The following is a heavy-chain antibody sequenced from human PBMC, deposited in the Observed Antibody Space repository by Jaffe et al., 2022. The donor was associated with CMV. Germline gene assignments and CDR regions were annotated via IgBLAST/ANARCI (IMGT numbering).Heavy chain of an antibody. J-gene: IGHJ4*02. D-gene: IGHD1-7*01. CDR1: GFTFSSYW. Sequence: EVQLVESGGGLVQPGGSLRLSCAASGFTFSSYWMHWVRQAPGKGLVWVSRINSDGSSTSYADSVKGRFTISRDNAKNTLYLQMNSLRAEDTAVYYCARGAHNWNYVSPVFFDYWGQGTLVTVSS. CDR3: ARGAHNWNYVSPVFFDY. CDR2: INSDGSST. V-gene: IGHV3-74*01.